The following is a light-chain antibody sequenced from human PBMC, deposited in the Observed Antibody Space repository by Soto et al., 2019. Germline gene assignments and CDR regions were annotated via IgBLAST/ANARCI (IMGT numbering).Light chain of an antibody. Sequence: QSVLTQPASVSGSPGQSITISCTGTSSDVGGYNYVSWYQHHPGKAPKLIIYEVNNRPSGVSNRFSGSKSGNTASLTISGLQAEDEADYYCSSYITSSTLVFGGGTKVTVL. J-gene: IGLJ3*02. CDR2: EVN. CDR1: SSDVGGYNY. CDR3: SSYITSSTLV. V-gene: IGLV2-14*01.